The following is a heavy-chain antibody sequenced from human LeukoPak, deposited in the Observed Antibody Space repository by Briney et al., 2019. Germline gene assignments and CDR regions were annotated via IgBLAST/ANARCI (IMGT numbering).Heavy chain of an antibody. V-gene: IGHV4-61*02. Sequence: SQTLSLTCTVSGGSISSGSYYWSWIRQPAGKGLEWIGRIYISGSGSTNHNPSLKSRVTMSVDTSKNQFSLKLSSVTAADTAVYYCARDRETYYYDSSGRSGAFDTWGQGTMVTVSS. J-gene: IGHJ3*02. CDR2: IYISGSGST. D-gene: IGHD3-22*01. CDR1: GGSISSGSYY. CDR3: ARDRETYYYDSSGRSGAFDT.